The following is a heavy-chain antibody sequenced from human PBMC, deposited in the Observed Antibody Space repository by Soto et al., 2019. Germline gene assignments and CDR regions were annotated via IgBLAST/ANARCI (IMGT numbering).Heavy chain of an antibody. CDR2: ISGSGGST. V-gene: IGHV3-23*01. CDR3: ARRGRGWYFDY. CDR1: GFTFSSYA. Sequence: EVQLLESGGGLVQPGGSLRLSCAASGFTFSSYAMSWVRQAPGKGLEWVSVISGSGGSTYDADSVKGRFTISRDNSRNTLYLQMDSRGAGDTAVCDCARRGRGWYFDYWGQGTVVPVSS. J-gene: IGHJ4*02. D-gene: IGHD6-19*01.